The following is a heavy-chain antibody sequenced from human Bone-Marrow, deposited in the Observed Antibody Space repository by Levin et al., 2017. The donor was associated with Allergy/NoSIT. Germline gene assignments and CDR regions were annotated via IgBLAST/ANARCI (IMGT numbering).Heavy chain of an antibody. Sequence: PGGSLRLSCAASGFAVSSNHMNWVRRAPGKGLEWVSLIDAGGATYYADSVKGRFTISRDKSKNTLYLQMTSLRAEDTAMYHCARDGRESYFGELTDYYYMDVWGKGTTVTVSS. CDR1: GFAVSSNH. V-gene: IGHV3-53*01. CDR2: IDAGGAT. J-gene: IGHJ6*03. CDR3: ARDGRESYFGELTDYYYMDV. D-gene: IGHD3-10*01.